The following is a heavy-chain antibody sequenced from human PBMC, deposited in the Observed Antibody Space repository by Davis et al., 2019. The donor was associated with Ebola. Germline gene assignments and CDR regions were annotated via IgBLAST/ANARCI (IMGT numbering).Heavy chain of an antibody. CDR3: ARARRVVVAATQGYFDY. Sequence: GESLKISCAASGFTFSSYGMHWVRQAPGKGLEWVAVIWYDGSNKYYADSVKGRFTISRDNSKNTLYLQMNSLRAEDTAVYYCARARRVVVAATQGYFDYWGQGTLVTVSS. J-gene: IGHJ4*02. CDR1: GFTFSSYG. V-gene: IGHV3-33*01. D-gene: IGHD2-15*01. CDR2: IWYDGSNK.